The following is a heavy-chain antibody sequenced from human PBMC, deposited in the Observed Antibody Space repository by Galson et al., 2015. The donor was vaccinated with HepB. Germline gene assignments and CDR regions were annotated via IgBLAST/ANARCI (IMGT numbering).Heavy chain of an antibody. CDR2: INSDGSST. D-gene: IGHD2-2*01. CDR3: ARRQLNCSSTSCYNWFDP. CDR1: GFTFSSYW. Sequence: SLRLSCAASGFTFSSYWMHWVRQAPGKGLVWVSRINSDGSSTSYADSVKGRFTISRDNAKNTLYLQMNSLRAEDTAVYYCARRQLNCSSTSCYNWFDPWGQGTLVTVSS. V-gene: IGHV3-74*01. J-gene: IGHJ5*02.